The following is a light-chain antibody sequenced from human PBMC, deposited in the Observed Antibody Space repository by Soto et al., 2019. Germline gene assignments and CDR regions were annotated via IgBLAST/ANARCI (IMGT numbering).Light chain of an antibody. J-gene: IGLJ2*01. Sequence: QSALTQPASVSGSPGQSITISCTGTSSDVGAYIYVSWYQQHPGKAPKLIIYDVSSRSSGVSNRFSGSKSGNTASLTISGLQSEDEAHYYCSSYTCLSTRIFGGGTKVTVL. CDR1: SSDVGAYIY. V-gene: IGLV2-14*01. CDR3: SSYTCLSTRI. CDR2: DVS.